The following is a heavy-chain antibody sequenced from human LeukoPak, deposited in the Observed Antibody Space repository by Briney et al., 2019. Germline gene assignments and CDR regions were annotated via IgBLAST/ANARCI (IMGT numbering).Heavy chain of an antibody. CDR3: AILTPASGELELPNWFDP. CDR1: GFTFSSYS. V-gene: IGHV3-48*01. CDR2: ISSSSSTI. Sequence: GGSLRLSCAASGFTFSSYSMNWVRQAPGKGLEWVSYISSSSSTIYYADSVKGRFTISRDNAKNSLYLQMNSLRAEDTAVYYCAILTPASGELELPNWFDPWGQGTLVTVSS. J-gene: IGHJ5*02. D-gene: IGHD1-7*01.